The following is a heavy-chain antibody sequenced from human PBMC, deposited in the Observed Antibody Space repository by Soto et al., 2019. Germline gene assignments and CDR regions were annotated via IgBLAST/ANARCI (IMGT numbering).Heavy chain of an antibody. Sequence: VQLVESGGGLVQPGGSLRLSCAASGFTVSSNYMSWVRQAPGKGLEWVSVIYSGGSTYYADSVKGRFTISRDNSKNTLYLQMNSLRAEDTAVYYCARRFLEWLRQGNDAFDIWGQGTMVTVSS. J-gene: IGHJ3*02. D-gene: IGHD3-3*01. CDR2: IYSGGST. V-gene: IGHV3-66*01. CDR1: GFTVSSNY. CDR3: ARRFLEWLRQGNDAFDI.